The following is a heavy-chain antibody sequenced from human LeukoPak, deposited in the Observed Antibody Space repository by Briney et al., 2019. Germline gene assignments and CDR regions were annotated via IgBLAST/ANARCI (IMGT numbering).Heavy chain of an antibody. CDR1: GGSISSGDYY. Sequence: SQTLSLTCTVSGGSISSGDYYWSWIRQPPGKGLEWIGYIYYSGSTYYNPSLKNRVTISVDTPKNQFSLKLSSVTAADTAVYYCARASSGYGYYFDYWGQGTLVTVSS. J-gene: IGHJ4*02. V-gene: IGHV4-30-4*01. CDR2: IYYSGST. D-gene: IGHD5-12*01. CDR3: ARASSGYGYYFDY.